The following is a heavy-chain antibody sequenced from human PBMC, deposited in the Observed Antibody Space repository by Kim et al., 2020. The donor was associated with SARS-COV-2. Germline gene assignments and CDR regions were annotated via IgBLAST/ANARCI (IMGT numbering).Heavy chain of an antibody. CDR1: GFTFSDFY. J-gene: IGHJ6*02. Sequence: GGSLRLSCAASGFTFSDFYMSWIRQVPGKGLEWISYISGSGSTIYCADSVKGRFTISRDNARNSLYLEMNSLRVEDTAVYYCANTRMFYYYYGMDVWGQG. D-gene: IGHD2-15*01. CDR2: ISGSGSTI. V-gene: IGHV3-11*01. CDR3: ANTRMFYYYYGMDV.